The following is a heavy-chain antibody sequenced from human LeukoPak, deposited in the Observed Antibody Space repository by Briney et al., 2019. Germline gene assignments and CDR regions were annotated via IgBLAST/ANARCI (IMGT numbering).Heavy chain of an antibody. CDR1: GYTFTDYY. CDR3: ARQIIEPSGTRHWFDP. V-gene: IGHV1-2*02. CDR2: INPNSGAT. Sequence: GASVKVSCQASGYTFTDYYLHWLRQAPGQGLQWIGYINPNSGATDSARGFQGRVTMTRDTSITTIYMELSSLRSDDTAIYYCARQIIEPSGTRHWFDPWGLGTLVTVS. J-gene: IGHJ5*02. D-gene: IGHD2-2*01.